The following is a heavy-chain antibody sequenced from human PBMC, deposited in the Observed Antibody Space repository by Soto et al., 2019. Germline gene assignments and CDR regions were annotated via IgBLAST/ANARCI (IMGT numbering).Heavy chain of an antibody. V-gene: IGHV5-10-1*01. J-gene: IGHJ4*02. Sequence: GKSRKISCKTSGYTFSWHLISWVRQVPGRGLQWMGNIDPSDSYINYNPAFRGHVTFSVDKSSSTAYLHWSSLGPSDTAIYYCARHGAAIWLGYWGQGTLVTVSS. CDR3: ARHGAAIWLGY. CDR1: GYTFSWHL. CDR2: IDPSDSYI. D-gene: IGHD6-19*01.